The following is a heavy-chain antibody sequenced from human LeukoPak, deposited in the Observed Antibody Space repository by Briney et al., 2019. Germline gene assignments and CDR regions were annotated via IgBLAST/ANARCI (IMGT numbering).Heavy chain of an antibody. CDR1: GGTFSSYA. CDR3: AGDPYYYGSGSYGGFDY. Sequence: ASVKVSCKASGGTFSSYAISWVRQAPGQGLEWMGGIIPIFGTANYAQKFQGRVTITADESTSTAYMELSSLRSEDTAVYYCAGDPYYYGSGSYGGFDYWGQGALVTVSS. CDR2: IIPIFGTA. J-gene: IGHJ4*02. V-gene: IGHV1-69*13. D-gene: IGHD3-10*01.